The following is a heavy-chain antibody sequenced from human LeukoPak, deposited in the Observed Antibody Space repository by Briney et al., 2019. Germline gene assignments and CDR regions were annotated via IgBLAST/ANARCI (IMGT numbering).Heavy chain of an antibody. V-gene: IGHV4-39*07. D-gene: IGHD3-3*01. CDR3: ARCSGYDFWSGYYPRCYMDV. J-gene: IGHJ6*03. Sequence: PSETLSLTCTVSGGSISSSSYYWGWIRQPPGKGLEWIGSLYYSGSTYYNPSLKSRVTMSVDTSKNQFSLKLSSVTAADTAVYYCARCSGYDFWSGYYPRCYMDVWGKGTTVTVSS. CDR2: LYYSGST. CDR1: GGSISSSSYY.